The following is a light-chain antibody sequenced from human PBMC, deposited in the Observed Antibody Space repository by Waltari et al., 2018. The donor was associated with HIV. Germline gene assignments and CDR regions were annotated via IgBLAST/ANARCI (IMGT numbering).Light chain of an antibody. CDR2: RAS. CDR1: RTVFYKSNNENY. CDR3: QQYFSLPLT. V-gene: IGKV4-1*01. Sequence: DIVMTQSPDSLTVSLGERATINCRSSRTVFYKSNNENYLAWYQHKPGQPPKVLMYRASTRAFGVSDRFSGTGSGTNFSLTISNLQADDLAVYYCQQYFSLPLTFGGGTKLEVK. J-gene: IGKJ4*01.